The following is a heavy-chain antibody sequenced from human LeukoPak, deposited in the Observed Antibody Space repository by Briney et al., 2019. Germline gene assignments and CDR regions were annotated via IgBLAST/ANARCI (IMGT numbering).Heavy chain of an antibody. CDR2: ISAGGGST. J-gene: IGHJ4*02. CDR3: AHGDCDSTSCYYVY. CDR1: GFTFSSYA. Sequence: GGSLRLSCAASGFTFSSYAMSWVRQAPGKGLAWVSAISAGGGSTYYADSVKGRFTISRDNSKNTLYLQMNSQRAEDTAVYYCAHGDCDSTSCYYVYWGQGTLVTVSS. D-gene: IGHD2-2*01. V-gene: IGHV3-23*01.